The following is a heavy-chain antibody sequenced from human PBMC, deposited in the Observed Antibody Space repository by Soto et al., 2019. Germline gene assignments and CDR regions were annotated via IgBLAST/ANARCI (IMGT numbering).Heavy chain of an antibody. CDR1: GGSMSTYY. J-gene: IGHJ5*01. D-gene: IGHD1-1*01. CDR3: ARGTTDSGKNWFDS. Sequence: LSLTCTVSGGSMSTYYWSWIRQPAGKGLQWIGRMFSSGSTNYDPSLKSRVSMSLDTSKNQFSLYLRSVTAADTAVYYCARGTTDSGKNWFDSWGQGTPVTV. CDR2: MFSSGST. V-gene: IGHV4-4*07.